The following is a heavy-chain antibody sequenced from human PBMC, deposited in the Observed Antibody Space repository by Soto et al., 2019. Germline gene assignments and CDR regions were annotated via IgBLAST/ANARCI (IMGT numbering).Heavy chain of an antibody. J-gene: IGHJ6*02. V-gene: IGHV1-69*13. CDR3: ARDLGWYHAPYYYYYCMDV. CDR2: IIPIFGTA. CDR1: GGTFSSYA. Sequence: SVKVYCKASGGTFSSYAISWVRQAPGQGLEWMGGIIPIFGTANYAQKFQGRVTITADESTSTAYMELSSLRSEYTAVYYCARDLGWYHAPYYYYYCMDVLGQVTTVTVSS. D-gene: IGHD6-19*01.